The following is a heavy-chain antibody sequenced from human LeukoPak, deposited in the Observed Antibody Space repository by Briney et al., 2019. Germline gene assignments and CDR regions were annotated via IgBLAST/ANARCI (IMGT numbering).Heavy chain of an antibody. CDR3: ARGGIPVYYYYMDV. V-gene: IGHV1-69*06. D-gene: IGHD1-14*01. CDR1: GGTFSNYA. J-gene: IGHJ6*03. CDR2: IIPIFGTT. Sequence: ASVKVSCKASGGTFSNYAINWVRQAPGQGLEWMGGIIPIFGTTNHAQKFQGRVRITADKSTSTAYMELSSLRSEDTAVYYCARGGIPVYYYYMDVWGKGTTVTVSS.